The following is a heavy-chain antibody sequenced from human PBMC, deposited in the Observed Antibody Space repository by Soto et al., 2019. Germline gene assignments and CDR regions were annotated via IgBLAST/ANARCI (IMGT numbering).Heavy chain of an antibody. Sequence: GGSLRLSCAASGFTFDNYSMHWVRQAPGKGLEWISDISCTGNTINYADSVRGRFTISRDNAANSLHLQMDSLSADDTAIYYCARLFISSRSFDYWGQGTLVTVSS. V-gene: IGHV3-48*01. J-gene: IGHJ4*02. CDR1: GFTFDNYS. CDR2: ISCTGNTI. D-gene: IGHD3-3*02. CDR3: ARLFISSRSFDY.